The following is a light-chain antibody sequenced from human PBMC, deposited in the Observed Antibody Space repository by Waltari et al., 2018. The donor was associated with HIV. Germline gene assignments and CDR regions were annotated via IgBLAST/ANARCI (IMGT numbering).Light chain of an antibody. CDR3: LQYGSWPWT. V-gene: IGKV3-15*01. CDR1: QSVGTS. CDR2: GAS. J-gene: IGKJ1*01. Sequence: EVVMRQSPATLSVSPGERLTLSVRASQSVGTSLAWYQQKPGQTPRLLVYGASARFTSVPARFSGSGSGTEFTLSVTSLQSEDFAFYYCLQYGSWPWTFGQGTKVEIK.